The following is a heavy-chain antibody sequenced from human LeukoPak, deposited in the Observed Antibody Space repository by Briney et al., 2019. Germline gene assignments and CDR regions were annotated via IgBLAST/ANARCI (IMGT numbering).Heavy chain of an antibody. CDR1: GYTFTVYY. D-gene: IGHD2-21*01. CDR2: INPSSGGT. V-gene: IGHV1-2*02. CDR3: ARSYRGRRFDY. J-gene: IGHJ4*02. Sequence: ASVKVSCKASGYTFTVYYVHWVRQAPGQGGEWMGWINPSSGGTNYAQKFQGRVTMTRDTSISTAYLELSRLRSDDTAVYYCARSYRGRRFDYWGQGTLVTVSS.